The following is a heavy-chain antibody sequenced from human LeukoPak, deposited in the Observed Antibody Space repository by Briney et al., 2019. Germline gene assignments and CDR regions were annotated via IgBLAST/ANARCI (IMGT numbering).Heavy chain of an antibody. Sequence: PGGSLRLSCAASGFTFSSYEMNWVRQAPGKGLEWVSYISSSGSTIYYADSVKGRFTISRDNAKNSLYLQMNSLRAEDTAVYYCARIGRRPTTVVTLSSPPGDDYWGREPWSPSPQ. CDR3: ARIGRRPTTVVTLSSPPGDDY. J-gene: IGHJ4*02. CDR2: ISSSGSTI. CDR1: GFTFSSYE. D-gene: IGHD4-23*01. V-gene: IGHV3-48*03.